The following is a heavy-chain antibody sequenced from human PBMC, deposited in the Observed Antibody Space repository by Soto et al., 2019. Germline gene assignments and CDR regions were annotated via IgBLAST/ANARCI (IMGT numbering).Heavy chain of an antibody. D-gene: IGHD6-6*01. CDR1: GFTFSSYS. CDR3: ARDSSSNPYYYYGMDV. CDR2: ISSSSSYI. Sequence: EVQLVESGGGLVKPGGSLRLSCAASGFTFSSYSMNWVRQAPGKGLEWVSSISSSSSYIYYADSVKGRFTISRDNAKKSLYLQMHSLRAEDTAVYYCARDSSSNPYYYYGMDVWGQGNTVPVSS. V-gene: IGHV3-21*01. J-gene: IGHJ6*02.